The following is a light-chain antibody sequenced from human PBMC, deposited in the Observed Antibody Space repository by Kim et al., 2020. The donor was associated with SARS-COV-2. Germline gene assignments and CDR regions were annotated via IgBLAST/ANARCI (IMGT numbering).Light chain of an antibody. V-gene: IGLV1-40*01. CDR1: SSNIGAGYD. Sequence: VTIACTGSSSNIGAGYDVDWYQQRPGTAPKLLIYGNSNRPSGVPDRFSGSKSGTSASLAITGLQAEDEADYYCQSYDSSLSGLYVFGTGTKVTVL. CDR2: GNS. J-gene: IGLJ1*01. CDR3: QSYDSSLSGLYV.